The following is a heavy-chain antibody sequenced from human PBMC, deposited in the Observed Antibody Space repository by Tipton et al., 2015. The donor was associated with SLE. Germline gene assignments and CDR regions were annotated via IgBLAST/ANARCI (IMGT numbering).Heavy chain of an antibody. CDR2: ISGSGAST. CDR1: GFTFSSYA. Sequence: SLRLSCAASGFTFSSYAMTWVRQAPGKGLEWVSAISGSGASTYYADSVKGRFTISRDNSKNTLYLQMNSLRAEDTAVYYCAKADDYGDSLPFVYWGQGTLVTVSS. CDR3: AKADDYGDSLPFVY. D-gene: IGHD4-17*01. V-gene: IGHV3-23*01. J-gene: IGHJ4*02.